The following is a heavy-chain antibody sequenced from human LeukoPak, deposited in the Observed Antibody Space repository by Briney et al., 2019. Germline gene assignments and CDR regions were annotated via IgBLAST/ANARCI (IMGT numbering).Heavy chain of an antibody. J-gene: IGHJ6*03. CDR2: IIPIFGTA. V-gene: IGHV1-69*05. CDR1: GGTLSSYA. D-gene: IGHD3-3*01. CDR3: ARDLYNFWSGYAHHYYMDV. Sequence: GASVKVSCKASGGTLSSYAISWVRQAPGQGLEWMGGIIPIFGTANYAQKFQGRVTITTDESTSTAYMELSSLRSEDTAVYYCARDLYNFWSGYAHHYYMDVWGKGTTVTVSS.